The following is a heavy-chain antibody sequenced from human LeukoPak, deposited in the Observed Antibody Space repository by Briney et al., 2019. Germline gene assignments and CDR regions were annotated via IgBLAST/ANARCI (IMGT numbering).Heavy chain of an antibody. V-gene: IGHV3-11*04. CDR2: ITSSGSTI. Sequence: GGSLRLSCAVFGVTVSSNYMSWIRQAPGKGLEWVSYITSSGSTIYYADSVKGRFAISRDNAKNSLYLQMNGLRDEDTAVYYCAKLYSHWGQGTLVTVSS. CDR1: GVTVSSNY. J-gene: IGHJ4*02. CDR3: AKLYSH. D-gene: IGHD3-16*02.